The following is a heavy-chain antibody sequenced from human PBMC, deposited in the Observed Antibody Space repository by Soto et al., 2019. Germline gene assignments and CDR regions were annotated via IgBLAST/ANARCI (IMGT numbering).Heavy chain of an antibody. J-gene: IGHJ6*02. Sequence: GASVKVSCKASGYTFTSYYMHWVRQAPGQGLEWMGIINPSGGSTSYAQKFQGRVTMTRDTSTSTVYMELSSLRSEDTAVYYCARDLTMITFGGVIVGNYYGMDVWGQGTTVTVSS. CDR2: INPSGGST. CDR3: ARDLTMITFGGVIVGNYYGMDV. D-gene: IGHD3-16*02. CDR1: GYTFTSYY. V-gene: IGHV1-46*01.